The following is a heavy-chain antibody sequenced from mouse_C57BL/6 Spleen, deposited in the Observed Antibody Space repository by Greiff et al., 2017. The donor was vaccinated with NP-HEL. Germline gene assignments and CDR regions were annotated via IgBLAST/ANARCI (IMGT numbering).Heavy chain of an antibody. CDR3: ARFYYDYGYFDV. D-gene: IGHD2-4*01. CDR1: GFTFSDYY. Sequence: EVHLVESEGGLVQPGRSMKLSCTASGFTFSDYYMAWVRQVPEKGLEWVANINYDGSSTYYLDSLKSRFIISRDNAKNILYLQMSSLKSEDTATYYCARFYYDYGYFDVWGTGTTVTVSS. V-gene: IGHV5-16*01. CDR2: INYDGSST. J-gene: IGHJ1*03.